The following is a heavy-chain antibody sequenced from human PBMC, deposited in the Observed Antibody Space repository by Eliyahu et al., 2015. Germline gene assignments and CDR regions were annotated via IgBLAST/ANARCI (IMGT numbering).Heavy chain of an antibody. D-gene: IGHD6-13*01. CDR3: ARRLGSSSWYLAGMDV. V-gene: IGHV3-30-3*01. CDR2: ISYDGSNK. Sequence: QVQLVESGGGVVQPGRSLXLSFXASGFPFXIFAMHWVRQAPGKGLEWVAVISYDGSNKYYADSVKGRFTISRDNSKNTLYLQMNSLRAEDTAVYFCARRLGSSSWYLAGMDVWGQGTTVTVSS. J-gene: IGHJ6*02. CDR1: GFPFXIFA.